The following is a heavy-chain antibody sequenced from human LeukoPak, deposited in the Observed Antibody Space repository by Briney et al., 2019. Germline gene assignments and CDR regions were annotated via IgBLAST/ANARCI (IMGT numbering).Heavy chain of an antibody. Sequence: GGSLRLSCAASGFIFSNYAMSWVRQAPGKGLEWVSAISGSGGSTYYADSVKGRFTISRDNSKNTLYLQMNSLRAEDTAVYYCAKGYYYDSSGYYPPDAFDIWGQGTMVTVSS. V-gene: IGHV3-23*01. CDR3: AKGYYYDSSGYYPPDAFDI. CDR2: ISGSGGST. CDR1: GFIFSNYA. J-gene: IGHJ3*02. D-gene: IGHD3-22*01.